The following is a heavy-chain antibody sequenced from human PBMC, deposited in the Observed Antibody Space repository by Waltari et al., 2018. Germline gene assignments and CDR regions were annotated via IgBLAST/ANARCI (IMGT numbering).Heavy chain of an antibody. CDR3: ARDRITGYSSSSEVFYFDY. V-gene: IGHV4-38-2*01. J-gene: IGHJ4*02. D-gene: IGHD6-6*01. CDR2: IYHSGST. CDR1: GYSISSGYY. Sequence: QVQLQESGPGLVKPSETLSLTCAVSGYSISSGYYWGWIRQPPGKGLEWIGSIYHSGSTYYNPSLKSRVTISVDTSKNQFSLKLSSVTAADTAVYYCARDRITGYSSSSEVFYFDYWGQGTLVTVSS.